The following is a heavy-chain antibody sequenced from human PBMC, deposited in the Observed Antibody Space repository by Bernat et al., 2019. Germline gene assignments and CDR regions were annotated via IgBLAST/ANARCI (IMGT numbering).Heavy chain of an antibody. Sequence: QVQLQESGPGLVKPSETLSLTCTVAGGSISSSTYYWVWIRQSPGKRLEWVGGISYSGNTYDNPSLKSRVSISIDTSKKQFSLRLTSVTDADTAVYYCARQSYTIFGVVIIDYWGQGILVPVSS. CDR2: ISYSGNT. CDR3: ARQSYTIFGVVIIDY. J-gene: IGHJ4*02. V-gene: IGHV4-39*01. CDR1: GGSISSSTYY. D-gene: IGHD3-3*01.